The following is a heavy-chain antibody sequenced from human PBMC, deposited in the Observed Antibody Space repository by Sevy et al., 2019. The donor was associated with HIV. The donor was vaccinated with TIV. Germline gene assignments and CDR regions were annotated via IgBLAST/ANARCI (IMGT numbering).Heavy chain of an antibody. V-gene: IGHV1-24*01. J-gene: IGHJ4*02. CDR1: GHTLNQLS. CDR2: FEPEDRET. CDR3: ASAREYYEDNTGYFDH. D-gene: IGHD3-22*01. Sequence: ASVKVSCKVSGHTLNQLSMHWVRQAPGKGLEWMGRFEPEDRETIYAQRFQGRFTMTEDTSTHQAYMHPSSLRPEATAVYYCASAREYYEDNTGYFDHWGQGTLVTVSS.